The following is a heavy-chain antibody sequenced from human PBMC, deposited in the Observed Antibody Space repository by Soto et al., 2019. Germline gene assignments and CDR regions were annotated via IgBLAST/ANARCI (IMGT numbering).Heavy chain of an antibody. CDR3: ARGLILCFGELSRRGGYYYYMDV. Sequence: QVQLQQWGAGLLKPSETLSLTCAVYGGSFSGYQWTWIRQTPEQGLEWIGEIKDSGNINYNPSLKSLVTILVDTANKQSSLSLSSVTAADTAVYYCARGLILCFGELSRRGGYYYYMDVWGKGTTVTVSS. J-gene: IGHJ6*03. D-gene: IGHD3-10*01. V-gene: IGHV4-34*02. CDR2: IKDSGNI. CDR1: GGSFSGYQ.